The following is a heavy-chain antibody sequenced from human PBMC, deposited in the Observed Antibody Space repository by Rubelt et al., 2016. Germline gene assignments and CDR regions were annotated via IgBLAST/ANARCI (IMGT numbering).Heavy chain of an antibody. CDR2: IDYSGST. D-gene: IGHD3-3*01. J-gene: IGHJ4*02. Sequence: QLQLQESGPGLVKPSETLSLTCTVSGGSISSSSYYWGWLRQPPGRGLEWIGSIDYSGSTYYNPSLKSRVTISVDTSMNQFSLRRRSWTAADAAVDYCARGRFLEWLPPDYWGQGTLVTVSS. CDR3: ARGRFLEWLPPDY. CDR1: GGSISSSSYY. V-gene: IGHV4-39*01.